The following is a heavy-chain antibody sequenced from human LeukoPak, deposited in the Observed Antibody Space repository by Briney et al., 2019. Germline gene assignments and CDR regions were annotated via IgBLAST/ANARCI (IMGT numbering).Heavy chain of an antibody. CDR1: GFTFNIYG. Sequence: GGSLRLSCVASGFTFNIYGMSWVRQAPGKGREWVSRVGGGDDIHYADSVKGRFTGYRDDAKNTVYLQMNSLRVEDTAIYFCAKDATPRNRLWDHFDSWGQGTLVSVSS. J-gene: IGHJ4*02. CDR3: AKDATPRNRLWDHFDS. CDR2: VGGGDDI. D-gene: IGHD2-21*01. V-gene: IGHV3-23*01.